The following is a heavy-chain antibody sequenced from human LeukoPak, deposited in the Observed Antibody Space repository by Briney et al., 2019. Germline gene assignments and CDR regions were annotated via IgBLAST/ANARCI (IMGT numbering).Heavy chain of an antibody. CDR3: ARDRGTTVVTDAFDI. CDR1: GYTFTSYG. J-gene: IGHJ3*02. V-gene: IGHV1-18*01. Sequence: ASVKVSCKASGYTFTSYGISWGRQAPGQGLEGRGWISAYNGNTNYAQKLQGRVTMTTDTSTSTAYMELRSLRSDDTAVYYCARDRGTTVVTDAFDIWGQGTMVTVSS. CDR2: ISAYNGNT. D-gene: IGHD4-23*01.